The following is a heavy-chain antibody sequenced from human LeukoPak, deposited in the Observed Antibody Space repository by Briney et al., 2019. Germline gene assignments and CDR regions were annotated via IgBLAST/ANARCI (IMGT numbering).Heavy chain of an antibody. V-gene: IGHV3-23*01. CDR2: ISGSGGST. J-gene: IGHJ4*02. CDR1: GFTFSSYA. D-gene: IGHD2-2*01. CDR3: ARDHGRIVVVPAAMIH. Sequence: GGSLRLSCAASGFTFSSYAMSWVRQAPGKGLEWVSAISGSGGSTYYADSVKGRFTISRDNSKNTLYLQMNSLRAGDTAVYYCARDHGRIVVVPAAMIHWGQGTLVTVSS.